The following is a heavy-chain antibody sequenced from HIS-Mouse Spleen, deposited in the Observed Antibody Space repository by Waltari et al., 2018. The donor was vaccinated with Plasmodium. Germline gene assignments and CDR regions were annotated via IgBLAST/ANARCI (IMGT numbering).Heavy chain of an antibody. J-gene: IGHJ3*02. CDR1: GGSISSYY. CDR2: IYYSGRT. Sequence: QVQLQESGPGLVKPSETLSLTCTVSGGSISSYYWSWIRQPPGKGLEWIGYIYYSGRTTSNPSLKSRVTISVDTSKNQCSLKLISVTAADTAVYYCARDCSSTSCLDAFDIWGQGTMVTVSS. D-gene: IGHD2-2*01. CDR3: ARDCSSTSCLDAFDI. V-gene: IGHV4-59*01.